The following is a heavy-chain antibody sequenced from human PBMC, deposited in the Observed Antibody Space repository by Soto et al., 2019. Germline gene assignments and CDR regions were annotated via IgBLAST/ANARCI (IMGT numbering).Heavy chain of an antibody. Sequence: QVQLVQSGAEVKKPGASVKVSCKASGYTFTSYAMHWVRQAPGQRLEWMGWINAGNGNTKYSQKFQGRVTITRDTSASTAYMELSSLRSEDKAVYYCARVGGIAAAGTLDYWGQGTLVTVSS. J-gene: IGHJ4*02. CDR1: GYTFTSYA. CDR3: ARVGGIAAAGTLDY. CDR2: INAGNGNT. V-gene: IGHV1-3*01. D-gene: IGHD6-13*01.